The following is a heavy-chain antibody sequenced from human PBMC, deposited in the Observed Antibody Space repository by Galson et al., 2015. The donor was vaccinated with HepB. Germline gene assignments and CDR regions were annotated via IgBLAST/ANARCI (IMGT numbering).Heavy chain of an antibody. CDR2: INPNSGGT. Sequence: SVKVSCKASGSTFTGYYMHWVRQAPGQGLEWMGWINPNSGGTNYAQKFQGRVTMTRDTSISAAYMELSRLRSDDTAVYYCARDLLPTAVAGTFFDYWGQGTLVTVSS. D-gene: IGHD6-19*01. CDR3: ARDLLPTAVAGTFFDY. CDR1: GSTFTGYY. J-gene: IGHJ4*02. V-gene: IGHV1-2*02.